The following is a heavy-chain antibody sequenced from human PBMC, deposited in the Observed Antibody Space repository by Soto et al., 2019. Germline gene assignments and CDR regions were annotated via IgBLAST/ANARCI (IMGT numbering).Heavy chain of an antibody. V-gene: IGHV4-28*01. CDR3: ARSEITGTTVRVYGMDV. Sequence: QVQLQESGPGLVKPSDTLSLTCAVSGYSISNSNWWGWIRQPPGKGLEWIGYIYYSGSTYYNPSLKSRVTMSVDESKNQFALKLSSVTAVDTAVYYCARSEITGTTVRVYGMDVWGQGTTVTVSS. D-gene: IGHD1-20*01. CDR2: IYYSGST. CDR1: GYSISNSNW. J-gene: IGHJ6*02.